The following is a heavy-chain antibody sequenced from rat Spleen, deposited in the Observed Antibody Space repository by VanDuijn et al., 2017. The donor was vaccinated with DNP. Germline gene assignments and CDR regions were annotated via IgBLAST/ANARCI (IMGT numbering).Heavy chain of an antibody. Sequence: EVQLQESGPGLVKPSQSLSLTCSVTGYSITSDYWGWIRKFPGNKMEWIGHISYSGRTTYNPSLKSRISITRDTPKNQFFLQLNSVTTEDTATYYCASHTYYGYNYVFDYWGQGVMVTVSS. V-gene: IGHV3-1*01. J-gene: IGHJ2*01. D-gene: IGHD1-9*01. CDR1: GYSITSDY. CDR3: ASHTYYGYNYVFDY. CDR2: ISYSGRT.